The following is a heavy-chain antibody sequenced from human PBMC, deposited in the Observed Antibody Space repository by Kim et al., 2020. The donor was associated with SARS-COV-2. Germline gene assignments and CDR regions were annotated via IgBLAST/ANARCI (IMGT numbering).Heavy chain of an antibody. V-gene: IGHV7-4-1*02. CDR2: INTNTGNP. Sequence: ASVKVSCKASGYSFTNNAMSWVRQAPGHGLEGMGWINTNTGNPSYAQGFRGRFVFSLDTSVSTAYLQISSLKVEDTAVYYCSRSVAYYISGWHDYWGLVT. CDR1: GYSFTNNA. CDR3: SRSVAYYISGWHDY. J-gene: IGHJ4*02. D-gene: IGHD6-19*01.